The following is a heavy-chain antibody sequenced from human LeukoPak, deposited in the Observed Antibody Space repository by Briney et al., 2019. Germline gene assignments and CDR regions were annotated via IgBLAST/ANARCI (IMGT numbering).Heavy chain of an antibody. CDR3: AKSPDYNDGSGYPEAFDI. CDR1: GFTFGIYA. CDR2: ITRSAETT. J-gene: IGHJ3*02. Sequence: GGPLRLPCAASGFTFGIYAMSWVRQSPVKGPEWVSTITRSAETTYYADSVKGRFSIFRDNSKNTLDLQMNSLAAEDTAVYYCAKSPDYNDGSGYPEAFDIWGQGTMVIVSS. V-gene: IGHV3-23*01. D-gene: IGHD3-22*01.